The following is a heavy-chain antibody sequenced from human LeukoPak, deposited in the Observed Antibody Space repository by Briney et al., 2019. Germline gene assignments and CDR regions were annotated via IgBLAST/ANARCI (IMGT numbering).Heavy chain of an antibody. D-gene: IGHD3-22*01. J-gene: IGHJ5*02. CDR1: GGSISSSSYY. CDR3: ARGNRYYYDT. V-gene: IGHV4-39*07. Sequence: PSETLSLTCTVSGGSISSSSYYWGWIRQPPGKGLEWIGSIYYSGSIYYNPSLKSRVTISVDRSKNQFSLKLSSVTAADTAVYYCARGNRYYYDTWGQGTLVTVS. CDR2: IYYSGSI.